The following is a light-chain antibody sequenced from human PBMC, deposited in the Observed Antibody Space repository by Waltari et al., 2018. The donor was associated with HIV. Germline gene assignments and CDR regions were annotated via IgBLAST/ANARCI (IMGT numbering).Light chain of an antibody. CDR1: SRDGGVYTY. CDR2: EVS. CDR3: SSYAGSNRSV. J-gene: IGLJ1*01. V-gene: IGLV2-8*01. Sequence: QSALTQPPSASGSPGPSVTIACTGTSRDGGVYTYVSWYQQHPGKAPKLMIYEVSKRPAGVPDRFSGSKSGNTASLTVSGLQAEDEADYYCSSYAGSNRSVFGTGTKVTVL.